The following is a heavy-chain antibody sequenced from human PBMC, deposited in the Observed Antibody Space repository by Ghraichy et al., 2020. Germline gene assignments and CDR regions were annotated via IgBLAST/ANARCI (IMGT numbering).Heavy chain of an antibody. J-gene: IGHJ6*02. Sequence: GGSLRLSCAASGFTFCRYWMHWVRQAPGKGLVWVSRINGDGSSTTSADSVKGRFTISRDNAKNTLFLQMNSLRAEDTAVYYCASSHESSGYRFDYYYAMDVWGHGTTVTVSS. D-gene: IGHD3-22*01. CDR3: ASSHESSGYRFDYYYAMDV. CDR2: INGDGSST. V-gene: IGHV3-74*01. CDR1: GFTFCRYW.